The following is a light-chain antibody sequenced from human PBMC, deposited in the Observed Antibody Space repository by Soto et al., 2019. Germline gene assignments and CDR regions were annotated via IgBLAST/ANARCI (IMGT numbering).Light chain of an antibody. Sequence: EIVLTQSPDTLSLSPGERATLSCRASQSVSSSYLACYQQKPGQAPRLLIYGASSRATGIPDRFGGSGSAEDFPLTISRLEPEDFAVYYCQQYGSSPLTFGGGTKVEIK. CDR2: GAS. J-gene: IGKJ4*02. V-gene: IGKV3-20*01. CDR3: QQYGSSPLT. CDR1: QSVSSSY.